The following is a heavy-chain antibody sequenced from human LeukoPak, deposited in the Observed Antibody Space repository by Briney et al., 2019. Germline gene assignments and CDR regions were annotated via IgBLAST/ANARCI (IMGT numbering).Heavy chain of an antibody. CDR3: ARTYGSIGLGYFDL. Sequence: KPSETLSLTCTVSGGSISSYYWSWIRQPPGKGLEWIGYIYYSGSTNYSPSLKSRLTISVDTSKNQFSLKLSSVTAADTAVYYCARTYGSIGLGYFDLWGRGTLVTVSS. D-gene: IGHD6-13*01. CDR1: GGSISSYY. V-gene: IGHV4-59*01. J-gene: IGHJ2*01. CDR2: IYYSGST.